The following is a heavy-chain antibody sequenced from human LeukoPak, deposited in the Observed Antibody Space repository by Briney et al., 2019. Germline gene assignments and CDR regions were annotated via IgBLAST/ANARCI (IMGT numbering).Heavy chain of an antibody. CDR1: GFSFSHTW. D-gene: IGHD3-9*01. V-gene: IGHV3-15*01. J-gene: IGHJ4*02. CDR2: IKSKIDGGTT. CDR3: STDSTIVY. Sequence: PGGSLRLSCAASGFSFSHTWMSWVRQAPGKGLEWVGRIKSKIDGGTTDYAAPVKGRFTISRDDSKNTLYLHMNSLKTEDTAVYYCSTDSTIVYWGQGTLVTVSS.